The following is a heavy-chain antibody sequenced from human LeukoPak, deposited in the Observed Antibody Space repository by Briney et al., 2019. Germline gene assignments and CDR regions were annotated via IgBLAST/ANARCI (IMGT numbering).Heavy chain of an antibody. CDR3: ARRRYYDSTGYNPTYYFDY. CDR1: GDSIIGYY. V-gene: IGHV4-59*01. J-gene: IGHJ4*02. Sequence: SETLSLTCTVSGDSIIGYYWSWIRQPPGKRLEWIGYIYNTLDTTYNPSLESRVTISLDMSNKQFSLGLSSVTAADTAVYYCARRRYYDSTGYNPTYYFDYWGQGILVTVSS. CDR2: IYNTLDT. D-gene: IGHD3-22*01.